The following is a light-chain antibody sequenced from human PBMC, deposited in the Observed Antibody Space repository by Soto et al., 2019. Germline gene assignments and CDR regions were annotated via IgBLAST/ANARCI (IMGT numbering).Light chain of an antibody. V-gene: IGKV1-33*01. CDR3: QHYDNLPQRLT. CDR2: AAS. Sequence: DIQMTQSPSSLSASVGDRVTITCQASQDIRNYLNWYQQKPGKAPKLLIYAASNLETGVPSRFSGSGSATDFTFPISSLQPEDVATYFCQHYDNLPQRLTFGGGTKVEI. CDR1: QDIRNY. J-gene: IGKJ4*01.